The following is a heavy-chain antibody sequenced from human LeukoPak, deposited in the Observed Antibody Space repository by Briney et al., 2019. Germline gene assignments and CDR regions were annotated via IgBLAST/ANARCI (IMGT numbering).Heavy chain of an antibody. V-gene: IGHV1-24*01. CDR3: ATIGVGYCSGGSCYAFDY. D-gene: IGHD2-15*01. Sequence: GASVKVSCKVSGYTLTELSMHWVRQAPGKGLEWMGGFDPEDGETIYAQKFQGRVTMTEDTSTDTASMELSSLRSEDTAVYYCATIGVGYCSGGSCYAFDYWGQGTLVTVSS. CDR1: GYTLTELS. J-gene: IGHJ4*02. CDR2: FDPEDGET.